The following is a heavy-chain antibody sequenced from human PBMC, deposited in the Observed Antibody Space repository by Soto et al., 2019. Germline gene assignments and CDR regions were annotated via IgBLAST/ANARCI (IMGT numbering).Heavy chain of an antibody. J-gene: IGHJ6*02. CDR3: ARGDVVVAARGGMDV. D-gene: IGHD2-15*01. CDR1: GFTFSSYA. Sequence: GGSLRLSCAASGFTFSSYAMHWVRQAPGKGLEWVAVISYDGSNKYYADSVKGRFTISRDNSKNTLYLQMNSLRAEDTAVYYCARGDVVVAARGGMDVWGQGTTVTVSS. V-gene: IGHV3-30-3*01. CDR2: ISYDGSNK.